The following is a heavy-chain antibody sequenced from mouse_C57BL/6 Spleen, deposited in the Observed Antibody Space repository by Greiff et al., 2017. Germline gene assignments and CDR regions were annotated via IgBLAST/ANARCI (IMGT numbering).Heavy chain of an antibody. D-gene: IGHD1-1*01. CDR1: GYTFTDYN. Sequence: LVEPGASVKMSCKASGYTFTDYNMHWVKQSHGKSLEWIGYINPNNGGTSYNQKFKGKATLTVNKSSSTAYMELRSLTSEDSAVYYCARWVTTVVASADYWGQGTTLTVSS. V-gene: IGHV1-22*01. CDR3: ARWVTTVVASADY. J-gene: IGHJ2*01. CDR2: INPNNGGT.